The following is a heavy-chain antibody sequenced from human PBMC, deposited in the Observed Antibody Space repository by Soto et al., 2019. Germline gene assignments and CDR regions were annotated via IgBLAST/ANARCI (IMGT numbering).Heavy chain of an antibody. CDR1: GDSIRSGNHY. CDR2: IYYIGST. CDR3: ARVGIFPVYGCMDV. D-gene: IGHD3-10*01. Sequence: SETLSLTCTVCGDSIRSGNHYWSWIRQPPGKGLEWIGYIYYIGSTYYSPSLKSRVTISVDTSKNQFSLKLNSVTAADTAVYYCARVGIFPVYGCMDVWGQGTTVAVSS. J-gene: IGHJ6*02. V-gene: IGHV4-30-4*01.